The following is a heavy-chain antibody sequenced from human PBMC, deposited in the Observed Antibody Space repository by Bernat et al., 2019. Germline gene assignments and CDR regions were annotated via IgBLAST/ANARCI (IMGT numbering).Heavy chain of an antibody. CDR3: VKGSYYYDSSGYYYQNWYFDL. CDR2: ISSNGGST. V-gene: IGHV3-64D*06. J-gene: IGHJ2*01. CDR1: GFTFSSYA. Sequence: EVQLVESGGGLVQPGGSLRLSCSASGFTFSSYAMHWVRQAPGKGLEYVSAISSNGGSTYYADSVKGRFTISRDNSKNTLYLQMSSLRAEDTAVYYCVKGSYYYDSSGYYYQNWYFDLWGRGTLVTVSS. D-gene: IGHD3-22*01.